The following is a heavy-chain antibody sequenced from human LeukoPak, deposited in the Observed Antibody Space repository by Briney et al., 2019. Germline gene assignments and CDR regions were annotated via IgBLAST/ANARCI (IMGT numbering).Heavy chain of an antibody. CDR3: ARDGQNGYSGYDGGHRALDY. CDR2: INTDGSST. V-gene: IGHV3-74*01. CDR1: GFTFSSYW. D-gene: IGHD5-12*01. J-gene: IGHJ4*02. Sequence: GGSLRLSCAASGFTFSSYWMHWVRQAPGKGLVWVSRINTDGSSTSYADSVKGRFTISRDNAKNSLYLQMNSLRAEDTAVYYCARDGQNGYSGYDGGHRALDYWGQGTLVTVSS.